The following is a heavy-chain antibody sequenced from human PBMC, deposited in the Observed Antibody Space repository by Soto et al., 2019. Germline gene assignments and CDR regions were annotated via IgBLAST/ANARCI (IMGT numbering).Heavy chain of an antibody. CDR1: GDSLMSSSYY. CDR2: VAYGRNN. V-gene: IGHV4-39*01. J-gene: IGHJ4*02. CDR3: ARHRGNWNYDPGDF. Sequence: QLQMQESGPGLVKPSETLSLTCTVSGDSLMSSSYYWGWIRQPQGKGLEWIGSVAYGRNNYYNPSQRSRVIISLDKSKNQFSLNRSSVTGADTAVFYCARHRGNWNYDPGDFWGQGTLVAVSS. D-gene: IGHD1-7*01.